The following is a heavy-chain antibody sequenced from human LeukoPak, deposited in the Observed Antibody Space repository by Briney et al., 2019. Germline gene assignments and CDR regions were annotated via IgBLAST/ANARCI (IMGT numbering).Heavy chain of an antibody. CDR3: ANSILLYSSSWGGFGY. V-gene: IGHV3-30*18. Sequence: PGGSLRLSCAASGFTFSSYGMHWVRQAPGKGLEWVAVISYDGSNKYYADSVKGRFTISRDNSKNTLYLQMNSLRAEDTAVYYCANSILLYSSSWGGFGYWGQGTLVTVSS. J-gene: IGHJ4*02. D-gene: IGHD6-13*01. CDR2: ISYDGSNK. CDR1: GFTFSSYG.